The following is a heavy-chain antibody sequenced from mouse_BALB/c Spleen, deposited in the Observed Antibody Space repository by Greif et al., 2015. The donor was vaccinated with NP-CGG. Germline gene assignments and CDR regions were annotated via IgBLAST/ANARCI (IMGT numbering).Heavy chain of an antibody. CDR1: GYTFTSYW. D-gene: IGHD2-1*01. CDR3: ARRGNYDYYAMDY. CDR2: INPSTGYT. Sequence: QVQLQQPGAELAKPGASVKMSCKASGYTFTSYWMHWVKQRPGQGLEWIGYINPSTGYTEYNQKFKDKATLTADKSSSTAYMQLSSLTSEDSAVYYCARRGNYDYYAMDYWGQGTSVTVSS. J-gene: IGHJ4*01. V-gene: IGHV1-7*01.